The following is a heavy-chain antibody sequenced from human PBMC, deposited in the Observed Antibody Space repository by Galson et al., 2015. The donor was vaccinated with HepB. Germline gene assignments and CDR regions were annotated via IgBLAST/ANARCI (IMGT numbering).Heavy chain of an antibody. Sequence: SVKVSCKASGYTFTGYYMHWVRQAPGQGLEWMGWINPNSGGTNYAQKFQGRVTMTRDTSISTAYMELSRLRSDDTAVYYCARDSGSYFTGYFDNWGQGTLVTVSS. CDR2: INPNSGGT. CDR3: ARDSGSYFTGYFDN. J-gene: IGHJ4*02. V-gene: IGHV1-2*02. D-gene: IGHD1-26*01. CDR1: GYTFTGYY.